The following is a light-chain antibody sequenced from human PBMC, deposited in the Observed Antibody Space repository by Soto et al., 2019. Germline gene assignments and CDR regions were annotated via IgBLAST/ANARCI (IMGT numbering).Light chain of an antibody. CDR2: DAS. V-gene: IGKV3-11*01. CDR3: QQRSTWSPT. Sequence: EIVLPQSPATLSLSPGDRATLSCRASQSVDAYLAWYQQRPGQAPRLLMFDASNRATGTPTRFSGRGSGTDFTLTISSLEPEDFAVYYCQQRSTWSPTFGQGTKVEIK. CDR1: QSVDAY. J-gene: IGKJ1*01.